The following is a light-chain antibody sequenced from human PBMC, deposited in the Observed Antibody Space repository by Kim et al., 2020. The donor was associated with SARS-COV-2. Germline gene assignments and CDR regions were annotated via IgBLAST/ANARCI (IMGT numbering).Light chain of an antibody. Sequence: PPGERAPLSCRASQSVSSSYLAWYQQKPGQAPRLRIYGASSRATGIPDRFSGSGSGTDFTLTISRLEPEDFAVYYCQQYGSSPWTFGQGTKVDIK. CDR2: GAS. CDR3: QQYGSSPWT. CDR1: QSVSSSY. J-gene: IGKJ1*01. V-gene: IGKV3-20*01.